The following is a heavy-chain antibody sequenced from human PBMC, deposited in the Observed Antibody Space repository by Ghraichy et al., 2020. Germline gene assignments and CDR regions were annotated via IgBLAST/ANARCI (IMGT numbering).Heavy chain of an antibody. Sequence: ASVKVSCKASGYTFTGYFMHWVRQAPGQGLEWMGRINPTNVDTNYAQKFRGRVSMTRDTSINTAYLELSRLRSDDTSVYYCARPYYDILTGDLGFDPWGQGTLVTVSS. D-gene: IGHD3-9*01. V-gene: IGHV1-2*06. CDR3: ARPYYDILTGDLGFDP. CDR1: GYTFTGYF. J-gene: IGHJ5*02. CDR2: INPTNVDT.